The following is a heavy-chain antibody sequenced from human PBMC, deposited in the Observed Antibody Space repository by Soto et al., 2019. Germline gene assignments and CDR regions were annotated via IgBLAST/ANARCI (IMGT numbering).Heavy chain of an antibody. CDR1: GFTFSRYS. CDR2: ISSSSTYK. Sequence: EVQLVESGGGLVKPGGSLRLSCAASGFTFSRYSMNWVRQAPGKGLEWVSSISSSSTYKDYADSVKGRFTISRDNAKNSLYLQMNSLRAEDTAVYYWASLVNDGSGYFVGGAFDIWGQGTMVTVSS. J-gene: IGHJ3*02. V-gene: IGHV3-21*01. D-gene: IGHD3-22*01. CDR3: ASLVNDGSGYFVGGAFDI.